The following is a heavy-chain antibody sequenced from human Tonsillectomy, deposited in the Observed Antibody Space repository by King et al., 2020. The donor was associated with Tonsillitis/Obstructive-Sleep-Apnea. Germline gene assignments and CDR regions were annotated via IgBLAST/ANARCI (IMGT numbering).Heavy chain of an antibody. CDR2: IYYSGSS. J-gene: IGHJ6*03. D-gene: IGHD6-6*01. Sequence: QLQESGPGLVKPSQTLSLTCTVSGGSISSGGYYWSWIRQHPGKGLEWIGYIYYSGSSYYNPSLKSRLTISVDTSKNQFSLKLSSVTAADTAVYYCARVIRYGSSYYYYYYMDVWGKGTTVTVS. CDR1: GGSISSGGYY. CDR3: ARVIRYGSSYYYYYYMDV. V-gene: IGHV4-31*03.